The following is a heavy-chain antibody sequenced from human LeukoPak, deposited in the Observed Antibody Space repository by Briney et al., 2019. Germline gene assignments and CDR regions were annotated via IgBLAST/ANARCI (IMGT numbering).Heavy chain of an antibody. V-gene: IGHV3-48*04. D-gene: IGHD3-22*01. CDR2: ISSSGSTI. Sequence: PGGSLRLSCSASGFTFSSYSMNWVRQAPGKGLEWVSYISSSGSTIYYADSVKGRFTISRDNAKNSLYLQMNSLRAEDTAVYYCARGRKRYDSSGYYLRYWGQGTLVTVSS. J-gene: IGHJ4*02. CDR1: GFTFSSYS. CDR3: ARGRKRYDSSGYYLRY.